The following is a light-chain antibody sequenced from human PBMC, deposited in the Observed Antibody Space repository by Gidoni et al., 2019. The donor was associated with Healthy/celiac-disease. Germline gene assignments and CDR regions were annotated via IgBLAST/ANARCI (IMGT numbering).Light chain of an antibody. CDR1: QSVLYSSSNKNY. CDR3: QQYYTTPQT. Sequence: DIVMTQSPDSLAVSLCERATINCKSSQSVLYSSSNKNYLAWYQQKPGQPPNLLIYWASTRETGVPARFSGSGSGTDFTLAISSLQAEDVAVYYCQQYYTTPQTFGQXTKVEIK. CDR2: WAS. V-gene: IGKV4-1*01. J-gene: IGKJ1*01.